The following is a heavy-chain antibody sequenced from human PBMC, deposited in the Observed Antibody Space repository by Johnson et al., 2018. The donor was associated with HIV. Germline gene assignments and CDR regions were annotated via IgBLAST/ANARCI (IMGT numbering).Heavy chain of an antibody. CDR2: INSDGRRT. V-gene: IGHV3-74*01. J-gene: IGHJ3*02. Sequence: VQLVESGGDLVQPGGSLRLSCVGSGIAFSTNWLHWVRQAPGKGLVWVSRINSDGRRTYYADSVKGRFTISRDKSKNSLFLQMNSLRVEDTAVYYCARSGGYPNAFDMWGQGTLVTVPA. D-gene: IGHD6-13*01. CDR3: ARSGGYPNAFDM. CDR1: GIAFSTNW.